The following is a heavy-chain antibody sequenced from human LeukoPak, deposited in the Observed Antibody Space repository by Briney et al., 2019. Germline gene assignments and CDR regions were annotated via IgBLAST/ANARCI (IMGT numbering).Heavy chain of an antibody. V-gene: IGHV4-30-2*01. CDR3: ARGYLAAAGKYFDC. Sequence: SETLSLTCAVSGGSISSGGYSWNWIRQPPRKGLEWIGYIYHSGSTYYNPSLKSRVTISVDRSKNQFSLKLSSVTAADTAVYYCARGYLAAAGKYFDCWGQGTLVTVSS. D-gene: IGHD6-13*01. CDR2: IYHSGST. CDR1: GGSISSGGYS. J-gene: IGHJ4*02.